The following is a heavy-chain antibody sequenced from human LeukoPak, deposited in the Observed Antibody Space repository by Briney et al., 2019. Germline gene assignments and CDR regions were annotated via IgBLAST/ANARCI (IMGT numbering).Heavy chain of an antibody. V-gene: IGHV4-39*07. J-gene: IGHJ6*03. CDR2: IYYSGST. CDR3: ARSAKIYYMDV. CDR1: GGSISSSSYY. Sequence: SETLSLTCTVSGGSISSSSYYWGWIRQPPGKGLEWIGSIYYSGSTYYNPSLKSRVTISVDTSKNQFSLRLSSVTAADTAVYYCARSAKIYYMDVWGKGTTVTVSS.